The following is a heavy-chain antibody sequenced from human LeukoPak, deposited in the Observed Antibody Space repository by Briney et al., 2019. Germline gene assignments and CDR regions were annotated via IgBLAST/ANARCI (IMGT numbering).Heavy chain of an antibody. CDR2: INRGGST. D-gene: IGHD3-10*01. CDR3: ASGLGSGSYYVY. Sequence: SETLSLTCLVYGGSFSGYYWSWVRQPPGKGLEWIGEINRGGSTSYNPSLKSRVTISLDTSKNQFSLKPSSVTAADTAVYYCASGLGSGSYYVYWGQGTLVTVSS. J-gene: IGHJ4*02. V-gene: IGHV4-34*01. CDR1: GGSFSGYY.